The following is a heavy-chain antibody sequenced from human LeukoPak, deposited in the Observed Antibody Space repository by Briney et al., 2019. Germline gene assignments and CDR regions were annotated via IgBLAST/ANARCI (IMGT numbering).Heavy chain of an antibody. CDR3: AREEVKSFDN. J-gene: IGHJ4*02. CDR1: GFTVSSNY. V-gene: IGHV3-53*01. Sequence: GGSLRLSCAASGFTVSSNYMSWVRQAPGKGLEWVSVIYSGGSTYYADSVKGRFTISRDNAKNSLYLQMNNLRVEDTAVYYCAREEVKSFDNWGQGTLATISS. CDR2: IYSGGST.